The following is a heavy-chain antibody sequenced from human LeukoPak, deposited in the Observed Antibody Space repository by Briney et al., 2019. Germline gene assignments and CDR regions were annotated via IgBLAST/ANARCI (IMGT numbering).Heavy chain of an antibody. CDR1: GGSISSYY. V-gene: IGHV4-59*01. D-gene: IGHD2-2*01. CDR2: IYYSGST. J-gene: IGHJ4*02. CDR3: ATIRTVGYCSSTSCYAEGPFDY. Sequence: PSETLSLTCTVSGGSISSYYWSWIRQPPGKGLEWIGYIYYSGSTNYNPSLKSRVTISVDTSKNQFSLKLSSVTAAYTAVYYCATIRTVGYCSSTSCYAEGPFDYWGQGTLVTVSS.